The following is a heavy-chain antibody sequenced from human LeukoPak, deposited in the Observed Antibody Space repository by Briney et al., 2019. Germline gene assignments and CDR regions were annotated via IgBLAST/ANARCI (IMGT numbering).Heavy chain of an antibody. J-gene: IGHJ3*02. Sequence: GGSLRLSCAASGFTVSSNYMSWVRQAPGKGLEWVSVIYSGGSTYYADSVKGRFTISRDNSKNTLYLQMNSLRAEDTAVYYCARRRPTDDAFDIWGQGTMVTVSS. CDR3: ARRRPTDDAFDI. CDR1: GFTVSSNY. V-gene: IGHV3-53*01. CDR2: IYSGGST.